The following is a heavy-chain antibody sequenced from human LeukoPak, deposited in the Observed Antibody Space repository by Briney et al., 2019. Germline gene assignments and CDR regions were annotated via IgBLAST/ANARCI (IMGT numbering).Heavy chain of an antibody. V-gene: IGHV3-30*04. D-gene: IGHD3-10*01. CDR2: ISYDGSNK. J-gene: IGHJ5*02. CDR3: ARDDYRGVTNFDP. Sequence: GGSLRLSCAASGFTFSSYAMHWVRQAPGKGLEWVAVISYDGSNKYYADSVKGRFTISRDNSKNTLYLQMNSLRAEDTAVYYCARDDYRGVTNFDPWGQGTLVTVSS. CDR1: GFTFSSYA.